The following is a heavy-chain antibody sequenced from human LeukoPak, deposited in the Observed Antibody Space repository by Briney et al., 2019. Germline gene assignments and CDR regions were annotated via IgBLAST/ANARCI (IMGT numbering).Heavy chain of an antibody. J-gene: IGHJ4*02. CDR1: GGTFSSYA. CDR3: ARAHIAAAGNNFDY. Sequence: ASVKVSCKASGGTFSSYAISWVRQAPGQGLEWIGGIIPIFGTANYAQKFQGRVTITADKSTSTAYMELSSLRSEDTAVYYCARAHIAAAGNNFDYWGQGTLVTVSS. D-gene: IGHD6-13*01. V-gene: IGHV1-69*06. CDR2: IIPIFGTA.